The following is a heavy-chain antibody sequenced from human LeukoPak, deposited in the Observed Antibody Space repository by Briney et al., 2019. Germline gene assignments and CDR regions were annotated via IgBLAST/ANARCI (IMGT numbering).Heavy chain of an antibody. CDR3: ARDEGYCSSTSCHNY. CDR2: IIPIFGTA. J-gene: IGHJ4*02. D-gene: IGHD2-2*02. CDR1: GGTFSSYA. V-gene: IGHV1-69*06. Sequence: ASVKVSCKASGGTFSSYAISWVRQAPGQGLEWMGRIIPIFGTANYAQKFQGRVTITADKSTSTAYMELSSLRSEDTAVYYCARDEGYCSSTSCHNYWGQGTLVTVSS.